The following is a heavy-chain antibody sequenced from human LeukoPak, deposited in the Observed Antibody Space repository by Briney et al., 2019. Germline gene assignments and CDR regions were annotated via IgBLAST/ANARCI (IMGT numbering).Heavy chain of an antibody. V-gene: IGHV1-18*04. J-gene: IGHJ4*02. CDR3: ARDPSNSSGYHAHFDS. CDR2: ISCYNGDT. CDR1: GYTFIGHY. D-gene: IGHD3-22*01. Sequence: ASVRVSCKASGYTFIGHYIHWVRQAPGQGLEWMGWISCYNGDTMYAQNVQGRVTMTTDTSTRTAYMELRSLRSDDTAMYYCARDPSNSSGYHAHFDSWGQGTLVTVSS.